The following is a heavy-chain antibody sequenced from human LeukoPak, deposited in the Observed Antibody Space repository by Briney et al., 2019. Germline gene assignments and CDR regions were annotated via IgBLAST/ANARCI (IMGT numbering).Heavy chain of an antibody. J-gene: IGHJ4*02. Sequence: GGSLRLSCAASGFTFSNFAMSWVRQAPGKGLEWVSAITGSGDSTYYADSVKGRFTISRDNSKNTLYLQMNSLRAEDTAMYYCAKDRGAYGDPGGYFDYWGQGTLVTVSS. V-gene: IGHV3-23*01. CDR3: AKDRGAYGDPGGYFDY. D-gene: IGHD4-17*01. CDR2: ITGSGDST. CDR1: GFTFSNFA.